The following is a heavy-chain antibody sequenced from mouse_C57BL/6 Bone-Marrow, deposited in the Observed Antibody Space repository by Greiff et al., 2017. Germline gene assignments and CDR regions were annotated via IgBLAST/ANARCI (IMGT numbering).Heavy chain of an antibody. CDR2: ISDGGSYT. V-gene: IGHV5-4*01. Sequence: EVMLVESGGGLVKPGGSLKLSCAASGFTFSSYAMSWVRQTPEKRLEWVATISDGGSYTYYPDNVKGRFTISRDHAKNTLYPQMSHLKSEDTALYYCSREVGTWVAYWGQGTLVTVSA. J-gene: IGHJ3*01. CDR1: GFTFSSYA. CDR3: SREVGTWVAY. D-gene: IGHD4-1*01.